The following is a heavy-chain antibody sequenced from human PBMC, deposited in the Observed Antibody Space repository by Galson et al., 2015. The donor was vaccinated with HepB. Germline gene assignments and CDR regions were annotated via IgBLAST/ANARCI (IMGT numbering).Heavy chain of an antibody. Sequence: SLRLSCAASGFTFSNAWMSWVRQAPGKGLEWVGRIKSKTDGGTTDYAAPVKGRFTISRDDSKNTLYLQMNSLKTEDTAVYYCTTDAVIDTAMVSYYFDYWGQGTLVTVSS. CDR2: IKSKTDGGTT. D-gene: IGHD5-18*01. J-gene: IGHJ4*02. CDR3: TTDAVIDTAMVSYYFDY. V-gene: IGHV3-15*01. CDR1: GFTFSNAW.